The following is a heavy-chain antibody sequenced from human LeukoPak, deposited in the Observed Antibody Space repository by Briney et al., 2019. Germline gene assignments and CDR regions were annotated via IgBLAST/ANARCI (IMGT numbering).Heavy chain of an antibody. V-gene: IGHV1-69*05. CDR2: IIPIFGTA. D-gene: IGHD3-10*01. CDR3: ASGWFGAHAFDI. CDR1: GGTFSSYA. Sequence: SVKVSCKASGGTFSSYAISWVRQAPGQGLEWMGRIIPIFGTANYAQKFQGRVTITTDESTSTAYMELSSLRSEDTAVYYCASGWFGAHAFDIWGQGTMVTVSS. J-gene: IGHJ3*02.